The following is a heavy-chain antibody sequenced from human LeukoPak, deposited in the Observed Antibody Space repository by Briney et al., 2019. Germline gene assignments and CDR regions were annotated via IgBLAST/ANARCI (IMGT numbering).Heavy chain of an antibody. J-gene: IGHJ4*02. CDR2: INPNSGGT. CDR3: ARAGYSSSRTIGY. V-gene: IGHV1-2*04. CDR1: GYTFTGYY. D-gene: IGHD6-13*01. Sequence: ASVKVSCKASGYTFTGYYMHWFRQAPGQGLEWMGWINPNSGGTNYAQKLQGWVTMTRDTSISTAYMELSRLRSDDTAVYYCARAGYSSSRTIGYWGQGTLVTASS.